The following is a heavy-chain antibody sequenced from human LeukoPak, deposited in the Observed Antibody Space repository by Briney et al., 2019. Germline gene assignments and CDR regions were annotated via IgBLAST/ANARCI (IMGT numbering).Heavy chain of an antibody. Sequence: ASVKVSCKTSGYTFTGYYLHWVRQAPGQGLEWMGWISAYNGNTNYAQKLQGRVTMTTDTSTSTAYMELRSLRSDDTAVYYCARPGRDSSGLSDAFGIWGQGTMVTVSS. CDR1: GYTFTGYY. CDR3: ARPGRDSSGLSDAFGI. D-gene: IGHD3-22*01. V-gene: IGHV1-18*04. J-gene: IGHJ3*02. CDR2: ISAYNGNT.